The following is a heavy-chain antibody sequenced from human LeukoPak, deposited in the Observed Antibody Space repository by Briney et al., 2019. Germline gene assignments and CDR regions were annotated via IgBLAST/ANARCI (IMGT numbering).Heavy chain of an antibody. CDR3: AKVPMQDAFDI. V-gene: IGHV3-30*18. Sequence: QAGGSLRLSCAASGFTFSSYGMHWVRQAPGKGLEWVAVISYDGSNKYYADSVKGRFTISRDNSKNTLYLQMNSLRAEDTAVYYCAKVPMQDAFDIWGQGTMVTVSS. J-gene: IGHJ3*02. CDR1: GFTFSSYG. CDR2: ISYDGSNK.